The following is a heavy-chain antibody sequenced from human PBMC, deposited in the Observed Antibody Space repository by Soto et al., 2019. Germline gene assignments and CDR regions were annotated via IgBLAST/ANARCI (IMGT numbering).Heavy chain of an antibody. CDR1: GGSITPYY. D-gene: IGHD6-13*01. CDR3: VRDCYSSSCFDL. J-gene: IGHJ4*02. Sequence: QVQLQESGPGLVKPPETLSLTCTVSGGSITPYYWSWIRQPPGKRLEWIGYISSSGFTNYNPSLNSRVTISVDTSKNQFSLKLSSVTAADTAVYYCVRDCYSSSCFDLWGQGTLVTVSS. V-gene: IGHV4-59*01. CDR2: ISSSGFT.